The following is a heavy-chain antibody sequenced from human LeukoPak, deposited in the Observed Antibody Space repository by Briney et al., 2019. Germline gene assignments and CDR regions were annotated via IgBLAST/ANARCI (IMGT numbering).Heavy chain of an antibody. J-gene: IGHJ4*02. CDR2: ITGSGDKS. CDR1: GFTFNRYV. Sequence: GGSLRLSCEASGFTFNRYVMSWLRQAPGKGREWVSVITGSGDKSYYAGSVKGRFTISRDNSKNTLYLQMNSLRAEDTAVYYCARNTAMAYFDYWGQGTLVTVSS. V-gene: IGHV3-23*01. D-gene: IGHD5-18*01. CDR3: ARNTAMAYFDY.